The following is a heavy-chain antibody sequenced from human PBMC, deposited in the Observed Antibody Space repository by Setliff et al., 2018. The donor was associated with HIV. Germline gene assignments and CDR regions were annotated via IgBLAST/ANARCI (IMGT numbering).Heavy chain of an antibody. Sequence: AASVKVSCKASGYTFTVYYMHWVRQAPGQGLEWMGWIKPDTGGTNYAQKFQGRVTMTRDTSISTVYMELSSLRSDDTAVYYCARAAGYSSSWHRYAFEIWGQGTMVTVSS. V-gene: IGHV1-2*02. CDR1: GYTFTVYY. D-gene: IGHD6-13*01. CDR2: IKPDTGGT. J-gene: IGHJ3*02. CDR3: ARAAGYSSSWHRYAFEI.